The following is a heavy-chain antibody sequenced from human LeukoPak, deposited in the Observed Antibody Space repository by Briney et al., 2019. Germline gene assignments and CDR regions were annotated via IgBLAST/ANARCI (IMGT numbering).Heavy chain of an antibody. CDR3: ARDSGYSYGFTWFDP. D-gene: IGHD5-18*01. V-gene: IGHV1-69*05. CDR1: GGTFSSYA. CDR2: IIPIFGTA. J-gene: IGHJ5*02. Sequence: GASVKVSCKASGGTFSSYAISWVRQAPGQGLEWMGGIIPIFGTANYAQKFQGRVTITTDESTSTAYMELSSLRSEDTAVYYCARDSGYSYGFTWFDPWGQGTLVTVSP.